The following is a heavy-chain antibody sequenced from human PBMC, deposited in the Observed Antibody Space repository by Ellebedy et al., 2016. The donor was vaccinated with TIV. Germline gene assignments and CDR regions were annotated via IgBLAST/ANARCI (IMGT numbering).Heavy chain of an antibody. D-gene: IGHD5-24*01. J-gene: IGHJ3*02. CDR1: GFTFSSYS. V-gene: IGHV3-21*01. Sequence: GGSLRLSCAASGFTFSSYSMNWVRQAPGKGLEWVSSISSSSSYIYYADSVKGRFTISRDNAKNSLYLQMNSLRAEDTAVYYCARDLGDGYKDTGGAFDIWGQGTMVTVSS. CDR2: ISSSSSYI. CDR3: ARDLGDGYKDTGGAFDI.